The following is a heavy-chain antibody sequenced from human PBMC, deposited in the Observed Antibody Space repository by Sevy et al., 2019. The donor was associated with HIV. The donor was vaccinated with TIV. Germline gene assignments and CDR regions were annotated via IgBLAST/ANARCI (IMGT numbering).Heavy chain of an antibody. J-gene: IGHJ6*02. Sequence: GSLRLSCAASGFTFSSYAMHWVRQAPGKGLEWVAVISYDGSNKYYADSVKGRFTISRDNSKNTLYLQMNSLRAEDTAVYYCARVKFIAVAARGYGMDVWGQGTTVTVSS. D-gene: IGHD6-19*01. CDR1: GFTFSSYA. CDR3: ARVKFIAVAARGYGMDV. V-gene: IGHV3-30*04. CDR2: ISYDGSNK.